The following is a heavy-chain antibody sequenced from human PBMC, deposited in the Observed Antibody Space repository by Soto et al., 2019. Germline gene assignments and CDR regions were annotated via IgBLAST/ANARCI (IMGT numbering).Heavy chain of an antibody. J-gene: IGHJ4*02. CDR2: ISYDGSNK. V-gene: IGHV3-30*18. CDR1: GFTFSSYG. Sequence: GGSLRLSCAASGFTFSSYGMHWVRQAPGKGLEWVAVISYDGSNKYYADSVKGRFTISRDNSKNTLYLQMNSLRAEDTAVYYCAKDFEGENWNDDGASIDYWGQGTLVTVSS. D-gene: IGHD1-1*01. CDR3: AKDFEGENWNDDGASIDY.